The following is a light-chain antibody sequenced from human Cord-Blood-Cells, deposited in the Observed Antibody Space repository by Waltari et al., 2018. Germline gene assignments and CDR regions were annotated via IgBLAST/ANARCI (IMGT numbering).Light chain of an antibody. CDR1: QSVSSSY. Sequence: DIVLTQSPVTLALSPGERAPLPCRASQSVSSSYLAWYQQKPGQAPRLLIYCASSRATGIPDRFSGSGSGTDFTLTISRLEPEDFAVYYCQQYASSPQTFGQGTKLEIK. V-gene: IGKV3-20*01. CDR2: CAS. J-gene: IGKJ2*01. CDR3: QQYASSPQT.